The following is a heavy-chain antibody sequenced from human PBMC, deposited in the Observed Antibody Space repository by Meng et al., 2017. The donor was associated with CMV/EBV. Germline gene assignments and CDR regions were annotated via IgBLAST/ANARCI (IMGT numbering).Heavy chain of an antibody. J-gene: IGHJ5*02. CDR3: ARVLDYSNYWFDP. V-gene: IGHV1-46*01. Sequence: NESVYTVTSCYSRWVRRAPGQGLEWMGVINPSGGSTCCAQMFQGRVTMTRDTSTSTVYMELSSLRSEDTAVYYCARVLDYSNYWFDPWGQGTLVTVSS. CDR2: INPSGGST. CDR1: VYTVTSCY. D-gene: IGHD4-11*01.